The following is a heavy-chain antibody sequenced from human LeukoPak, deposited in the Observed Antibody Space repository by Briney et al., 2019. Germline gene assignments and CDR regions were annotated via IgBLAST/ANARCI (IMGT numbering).Heavy chain of an antibody. CDR2: INHSGST. D-gene: IGHD1-26*01. J-gene: IGHJ4*02. Sequence: SETLSLTCAVYGGSFSGYYWSWIRQPPGKGLEWIGEINHSGSTNYNPSLKSRVTISVDTSKNQFSLKLSSVTAADTAVYYCARTAGSYIRHYFDYWGQGTLVTVSS. CDR1: GGSFSGYY. V-gene: IGHV4-34*01. CDR3: ARTAGSYIRHYFDY.